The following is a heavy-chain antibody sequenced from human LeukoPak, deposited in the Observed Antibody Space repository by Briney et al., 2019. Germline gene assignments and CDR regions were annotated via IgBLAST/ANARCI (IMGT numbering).Heavy chain of an antibody. CDR1: GYTFTSYD. D-gene: IGHD3-10*01. Sequence: ASVKVSCKASGYTFTSYDINWVRQATGQGLEWMGWMNPNSGNTGYAQKFQGRVTMTRNTSISTAYMELSSLRSEDAAVYYCARSVVLYYYGSGSYCYDYWGQGTLVTVSS. CDR3: ARSVVLYYYGSGSYCYDY. J-gene: IGHJ4*02. CDR2: MNPNSGNT. V-gene: IGHV1-8*01.